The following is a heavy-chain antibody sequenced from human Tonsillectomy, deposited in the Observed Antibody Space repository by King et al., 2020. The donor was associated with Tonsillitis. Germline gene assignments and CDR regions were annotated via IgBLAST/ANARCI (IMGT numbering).Heavy chain of an antibody. CDR1: GYTFTSYP. CDR2: INAGNGNT. J-gene: IGHJ4*02. CDR3: ARAQCYPWAPFEY. V-gene: IGHV1-3*01. Sequence: QLVQSGAEVKKPGASVKVSCKASGYTFTSYPMHWVRQAPGQRLECMGWINAGNGNTKYSQKFQGRVTITRDTSASTAYMELSSLRFEDTAVFSFARAQCYPWAPFEYWGQGTLVTVSS. D-gene: IGHD6-19*01.